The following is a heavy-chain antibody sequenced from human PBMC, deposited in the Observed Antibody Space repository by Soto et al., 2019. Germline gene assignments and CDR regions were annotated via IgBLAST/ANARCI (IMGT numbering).Heavy chain of an antibody. J-gene: IGHJ5*02. V-gene: IGHV4-34*01. CDR2: INHSGST. Sequence: SETLSLTCAVYGGSFSGYYWSWIRQPPGKGLEWIGEINHSGSTNYNPSLKSRVTISVDTSKNQFSLKLGSVTAADTAVYYCARDLPQLYDIVVVPARTTSNWFDPWGQGTLVTVSS. CDR1: GGSFSGYY. D-gene: IGHD2-2*01. CDR3: ARDLPQLYDIVVVPARTTSNWFDP.